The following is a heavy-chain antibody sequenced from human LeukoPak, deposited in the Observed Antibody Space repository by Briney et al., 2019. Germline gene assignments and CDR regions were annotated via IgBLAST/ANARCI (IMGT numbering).Heavy chain of an antibody. V-gene: IGHV1-69*04. CDR3: ARFSGSASIGAFDI. J-gene: IGHJ3*02. Sequence: SVKVSCKASGGTFSSYAISWVRQAPGQGLEWMGRIIPIFGIANYAQKFQGRVTITADKSTSTACMELSSLRSEDTAVYYCARFSGSASIGAFDIWGQGTMVTVSS. CDR2: IIPIFGIA. D-gene: IGHD1-26*01. CDR1: GGTFSSYA.